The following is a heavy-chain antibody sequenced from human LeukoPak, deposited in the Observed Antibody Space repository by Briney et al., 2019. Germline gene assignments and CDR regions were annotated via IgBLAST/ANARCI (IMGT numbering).Heavy chain of an antibody. Sequence: PGGSLRLSCAASGFTFSSYYMNWVRQAPGKGLEWVSSISGSSTYIYYADSVKGRFTISRDNTKNSLYLQMNSLRAEDTAVYYCATESDWDYYFDSWGQGTLVTVSS. D-gene: IGHD2-21*02. CDR2: ISGSSTYI. V-gene: IGHV3-21*01. J-gene: IGHJ4*02. CDR1: GFTFSSYY. CDR3: ATESDWDYYFDS.